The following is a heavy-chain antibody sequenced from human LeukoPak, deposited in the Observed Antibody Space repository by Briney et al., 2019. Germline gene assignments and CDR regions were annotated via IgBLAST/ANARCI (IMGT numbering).Heavy chain of an antibody. CDR3: ARDPSYDSSGYYFLGY. CDR1: GFTFSSYE. CDR2: ISSSGSTI. D-gene: IGHD3-22*01. V-gene: IGHV3-48*03. J-gene: IGHJ4*02. Sequence: PGGSLRLSCAASGFTFSSYEMHWVRQAPGKGLEWVSYISSSGSTIYYADSVKGRFTISRDNAKNSLYLQMNSLRAEDTAVYYCARDPSYDSSGYYFLGYWGQGTLVTVSS.